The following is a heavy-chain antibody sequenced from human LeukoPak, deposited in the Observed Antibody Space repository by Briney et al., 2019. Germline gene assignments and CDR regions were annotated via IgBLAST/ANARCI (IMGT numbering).Heavy chain of an antibody. J-gene: IGHJ3*02. V-gene: IGHV4-59*01. CDR1: GGSISSYY. Sequence: SETLSLTCTVSGGSISSYYWSWIRQPPGKGLEWIGYIYYSGGTNYNPSLKSRVTISVDTSKNQFSLKLSSVTAADTAVYYCARGAVTTYTFDIWGQGTMVTVSS. CDR2: IYYSGGT. CDR3: ARGAVTTYTFDI. D-gene: IGHD4-17*01.